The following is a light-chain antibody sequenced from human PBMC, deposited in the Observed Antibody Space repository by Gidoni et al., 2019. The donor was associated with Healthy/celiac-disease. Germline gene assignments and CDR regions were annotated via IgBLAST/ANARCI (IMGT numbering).Light chain of an antibody. J-gene: IGLJ3*02. Sequence: SYELTQPPSVSVSPGQTARITCSGDALPKKYAYWYQQQSGQAPVLVSYEDSKRPSGLRERFSGSSSGTMATLTISGAQVEDEADYYCYSTDSSGNHRVFGGGTKLTVL. CDR3: YSTDSSGNHRV. V-gene: IGLV3-10*01. CDR1: ALPKKY. CDR2: EDS.